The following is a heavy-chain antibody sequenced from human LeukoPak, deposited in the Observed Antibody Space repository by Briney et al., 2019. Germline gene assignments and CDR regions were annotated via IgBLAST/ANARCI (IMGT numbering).Heavy chain of an antibody. J-gene: IGHJ4*02. D-gene: IGHD6-13*01. CDR3: ARVSGAAAVPNDY. V-gene: IGHV3-7*01. CDR2: IKQDGSEK. CDR1: GFTFSSYW. Sequence: GGSLRPSCAASGFTFSSYWMSWVRQAPGKGLEWVANIKQDGSEKYYVDSVKGRFTISRDNAKNSLYLQMNSLRAEDTAVYYCARVSGAAAVPNDYWGQGTLVTVSS.